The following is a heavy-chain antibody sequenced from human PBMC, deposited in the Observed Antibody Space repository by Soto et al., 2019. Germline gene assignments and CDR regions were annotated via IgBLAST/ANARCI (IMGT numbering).Heavy chain of an antibody. D-gene: IGHD1-26*01. V-gene: IGHV3-43*01. CDR3: AKDNGGATIRWFDP. J-gene: IGHJ5*02. Sequence: DVQLVESGGVVVQPGGSLRLSCAASGFTFDDYTMHWVRQAPGKGLEWVSLISWDGGSTYYADSVKGRFTISRDNSKNSLYLQMNSLRTEDTALYYCAKDNGGATIRWFDPWGQGTLVTVSS. CDR2: ISWDGGST. CDR1: GFTFDDYT.